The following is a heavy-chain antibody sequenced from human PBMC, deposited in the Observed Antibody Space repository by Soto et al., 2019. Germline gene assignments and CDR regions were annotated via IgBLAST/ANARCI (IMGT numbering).Heavy chain of an antibody. CDR1: GGSFSGYY. Sequence: SETLSLTCAVYGGSFSGYYWSWIRQPPGKGLEWIGEINHNGSTNYNPSLKSRVTISVDTSKNQFSLKLSSVTAADTAVYYCARGENSSGWYRFYFDYWGQGTLVTVSS. J-gene: IGHJ4*02. V-gene: IGHV4-34*01. CDR2: INHNGST. D-gene: IGHD6-19*01. CDR3: ARGENSSGWYRFYFDY.